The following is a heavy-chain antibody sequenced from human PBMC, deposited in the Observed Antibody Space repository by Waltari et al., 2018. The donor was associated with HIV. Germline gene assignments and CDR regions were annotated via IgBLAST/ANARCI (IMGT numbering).Heavy chain of an antibody. CDR1: GGSISSGGYS. CDR2: IYHSGST. J-gene: IGHJ3*02. CDR3: ARAGITFGGVIALHAFDI. D-gene: IGHD3-16*02. V-gene: IGHV4-30-2*01. Sequence: QLQLQESGSGLVKPSQTLSLTCAVSGGSISSGGYSWSWIRQPPGKGLEWIGYIYHSGSTYYNPSLKSRGTISVDRSKNQFSLKLSSVTAADTAVYYCARAGITFGGVIALHAFDIWGQGTMVTVSS.